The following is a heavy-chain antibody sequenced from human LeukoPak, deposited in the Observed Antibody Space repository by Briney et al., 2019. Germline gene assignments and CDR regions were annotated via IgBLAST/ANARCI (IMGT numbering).Heavy chain of an antibody. CDR1: GFSFSEYG. CDR3: SRGLLPFDF. Sequence: GGSLRLSCTTSGFSFSEYGMTWVRQAPGKGLEWVGFIRSEAYGGTAEYAASVKGRFIMLRDDSKSIAYLQMNSLKIEDTAVYYCSRGLLPFDFWGQGTLVTVSS. CDR2: IRSEAYGGTA. D-gene: IGHD1-26*01. J-gene: IGHJ4*02. V-gene: IGHV3-49*04.